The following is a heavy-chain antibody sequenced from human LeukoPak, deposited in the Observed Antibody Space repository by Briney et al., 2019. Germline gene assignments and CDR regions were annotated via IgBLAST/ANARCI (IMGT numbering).Heavy chain of an antibody. CDR3: TGHHQAYSRTY. J-gene: IGHJ4*02. Sequence: GGSLRLSCAASGFTFSSYSMNWVRQAAGKGLEWVSSISSSSSYIYYADSVKGRFTISRDNAKGTLYLQMSSLRAEDTAVYYCTGHHQAYSRTYWGQGTLVTVSS. D-gene: IGHD4-11*01. V-gene: IGHV3-21*01. CDR2: ISSSSSYI. CDR1: GFTFSSYS.